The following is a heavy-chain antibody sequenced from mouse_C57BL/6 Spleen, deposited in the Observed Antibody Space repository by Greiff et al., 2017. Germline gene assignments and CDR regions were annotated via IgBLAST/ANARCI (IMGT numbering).Heavy chain of an antibody. D-gene: IGHD1-1*01. CDR3: TSITPVVAHFDY. J-gene: IGHJ2*01. Sequence: VQLQQSGAELVRPGASVKLSCTASGFNIKDDYMHWVKQRPEQGLEWIGWIDPDNGDTEYASKFQGKATITADTSSNTAYLQLSSLTSEDTAVYYCTSITPVVAHFDYWGQGTTLTVSS. V-gene: IGHV14-4*01. CDR1: GFNIKDDY. CDR2: IDPDNGDT.